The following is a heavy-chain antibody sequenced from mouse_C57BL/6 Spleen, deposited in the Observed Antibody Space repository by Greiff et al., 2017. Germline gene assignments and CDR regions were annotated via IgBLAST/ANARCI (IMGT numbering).Heavy chain of an antibody. CDR2: ISDGGSYT. J-gene: IGHJ4*01. CDR1: GFTFSSYA. CDR3: ARDVRDSNWAMDY. Sequence: EVQLVESGGGLVKPGGSLKLSCAASGFTFSSYAMSWVRQTPEKRLEWVATISDGGSYTYYPDNVKGRFTISRDNAKNNLYLQMSHLKSEDTAMYYCARDVRDSNWAMDYWGQGTSVTVSS. D-gene: IGHD2-5*01. V-gene: IGHV5-4*01.